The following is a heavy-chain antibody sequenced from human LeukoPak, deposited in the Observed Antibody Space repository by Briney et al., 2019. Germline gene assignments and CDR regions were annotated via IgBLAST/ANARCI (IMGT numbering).Heavy chain of an antibody. CDR3: ASLGKYYDFLSGYYKEGNWFDP. CDR1: GGSISSSRVH. J-gene: IGHJ5*02. V-gene: IGHV4-39*01. CDR2: IYYSGGT. D-gene: IGHD3-3*01. Sequence: SETLSLTCAVSGGSISSSRVHWGWIRQPPGKGLEWIGNIYYSGGTDYNPSLKSRVTISIDTSKNQFSLRLTSVTAADTAVYYCASLGKYYDFLSGYYKEGNWFDPWGQGTLVIVSS.